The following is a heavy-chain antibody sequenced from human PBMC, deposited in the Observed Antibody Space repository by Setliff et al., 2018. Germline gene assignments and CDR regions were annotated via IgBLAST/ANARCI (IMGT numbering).Heavy chain of an antibody. CDR2: MNPNSGNT. J-gene: IGHJ3*02. Sequence: ASVKVSCKASGYTFTSYDINWVRQATGQGLEWMGWMNPNSGNTGYAQKFQGRVTMTSDTSISTAYMELGRLRSDDTAVYFCARDGGGDSDASDIWGQGTMVTVSS. CDR1: GYTFTSYD. CDR3: ARDGGGDSDASDI. V-gene: IGHV1-8*02. D-gene: IGHD3-16*01.